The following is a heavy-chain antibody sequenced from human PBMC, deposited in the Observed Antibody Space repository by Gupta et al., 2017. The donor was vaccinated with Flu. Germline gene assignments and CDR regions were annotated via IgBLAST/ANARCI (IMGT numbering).Heavy chain of an antibody. CDR2: IYHSGST. V-gene: IGHV4-38-2*01. D-gene: IGHD5-18*01. CDR3: ARIGRGTAMVKYYFDY. Sequence: QVQLQESGPGLVKPSETLSLTCAVSGYSISSGYYWGWIRQPPGKGLEWIGSIYHSGSTSYNPSLKSRVTISVDTSKNQFSLKLSSVTAADTAVYYCARIGRGTAMVKYYFDYWGQGTLVTVSS. CDR1: GYSISSGYY. J-gene: IGHJ4*02.